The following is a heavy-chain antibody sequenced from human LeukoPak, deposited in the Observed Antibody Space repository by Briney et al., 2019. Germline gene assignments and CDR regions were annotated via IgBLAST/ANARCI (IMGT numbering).Heavy chain of an antibody. Sequence: GGSLRLSCAASGFTFSSYWMHWVRQAPGKGLVWVSRTNSDGGSTSYADSVKGRFTISRDNAKNTVYLQMNSLRADDTAVYYCARGKRNSSSSPLHYWGQGTLVTVSS. CDR2: TNSDGGST. CDR3: ARGKRNSSSSPLHY. CDR1: GFTFSSYW. J-gene: IGHJ4*02. D-gene: IGHD6-13*01. V-gene: IGHV3-74*01.